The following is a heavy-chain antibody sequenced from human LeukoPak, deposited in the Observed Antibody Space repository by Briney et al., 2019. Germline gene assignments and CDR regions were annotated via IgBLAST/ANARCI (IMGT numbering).Heavy chain of an antibody. V-gene: IGHV1-46*01. CDR3: ARFLPQKWELPGKWFDP. J-gene: IGHJ5*02. CDR1: GYTFTSYY. CDR2: INPSGGST. Sequence: GASVKVSCKASGYTFTSYYMHWVRQAPGQGLEWMGIINPSGGSTSYAQKFQGRVTMTRDMSTSTAYMELRRLRSDDTAVYYCARFLPQKWELPGKWFDPWGQGTLVTVSS. D-gene: IGHD1-26*01.